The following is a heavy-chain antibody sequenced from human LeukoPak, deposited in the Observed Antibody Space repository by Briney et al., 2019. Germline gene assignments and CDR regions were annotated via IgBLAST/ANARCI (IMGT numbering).Heavy chain of an antibody. CDR2: ISGSGGST. V-gene: IGHV3-23*01. CDR1: GFTFSSYA. CDR3: AKDVIGYSYGFDY. D-gene: IGHD5-18*01. Sequence: GGSLRLSCAASGFTFSSYAMSWVRQAPGKGLEWVSAISGSGGSTYYADSVKGRFTISRDNCKNTMYLQMNSLRAEDTAVYYCAKDVIGYSYGFDYWGQGTLVTVSS. J-gene: IGHJ4*02.